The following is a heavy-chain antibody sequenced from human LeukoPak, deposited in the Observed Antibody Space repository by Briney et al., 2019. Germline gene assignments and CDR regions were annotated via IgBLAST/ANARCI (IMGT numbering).Heavy chain of an antibody. J-gene: IGHJ4*02. CDR3: AREQSGGTFDY. Sequence: ASVKVSCKASGYTFTSYYMHWVRQAPGQGLEWMGIINPSAGNTNYAQKFQGRVTMTRDTSTSTVYMDLSSLRSEDTAVYYCAREQSGGTFDYWGQGTLATVSS. V-gene: IGHV1-46*01. CDR2: INPSAGNT. CDR1: GYTFTSYY. D-gene: IGHD2-15*01.